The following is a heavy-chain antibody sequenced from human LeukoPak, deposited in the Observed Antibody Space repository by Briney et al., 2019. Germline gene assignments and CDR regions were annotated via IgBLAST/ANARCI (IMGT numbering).Heavy chain of an antibody. D-gene: IGHD3-22*01. CDR1: GFTFSSYA. V-gene: IGHV3-23*01. Sequence: GGSLRLSCVASGFTFSSYAMSWVRQAPGKGLEWISAISGSSGSTYYADSVKGRFTISRDNSKNTLYLQMNSLRAEDTAVYYCAKYMIVVVISAFDIWGQGTTVTVSS. J-gene: IGHJ3*02. CDR3: AKYMIVVVISAFDI. CDR2: ISGSSGST.